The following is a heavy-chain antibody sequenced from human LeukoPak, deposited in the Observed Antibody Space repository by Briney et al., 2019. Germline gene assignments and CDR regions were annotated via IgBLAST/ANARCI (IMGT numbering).Heavy chain of an antibody. D-gene: IGHD6-19*01. V-gene: IGHV4-59*01. Sequence: SETLSLTCTVSGGSISSYYWSWIRQPPGKELEWIGYIYYSGSTNYNPSLKSRVTISVDTSKNQFSLKLSSVTAADTAVYYCARALSVAGTGYGMDVWGQGTTVTVSS. CDR1: GGSISSYY. J-gene: IGHJ6*02. CDR2: IYYSGST. CDR3: ARALSVAGTGYGMDV.